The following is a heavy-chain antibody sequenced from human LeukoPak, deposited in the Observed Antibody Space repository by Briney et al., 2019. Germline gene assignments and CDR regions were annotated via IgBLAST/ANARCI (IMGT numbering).Heavy chain of an antibody. CDR1: GVAFSDYY. Sequence: PGGSLRLSCAASGVAFSDYYMSWIRQAPGKGLEWVSYISSTGYTIYYADSVKGRFTISRDNAKNSLYLQMTSLRADDTAVYYCARLVQLVYAINSWGQGTLVTVSS. CDR2: ISSTGYTI. CDR3: ARLVQLVYAINS. D-gene: IGHD2-8*01. V-gene: IGHV3-11*04. J-gene: IGHJ4*02.